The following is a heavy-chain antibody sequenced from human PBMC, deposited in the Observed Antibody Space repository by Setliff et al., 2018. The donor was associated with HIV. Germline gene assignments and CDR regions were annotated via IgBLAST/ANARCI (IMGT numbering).Heavy chain of an antibody. V-gene: IGHV1-69*05. D-gene: IGHD2-8*01. J-gene: IGHJ4*02. CDR1: GDSLSNYV. CDR3: ASGSGYCTKGDCYIGVHRTPDKYYFDS. Sequence: KASGDSLSNYVITWVRRAPGQGLEWMGGIVPLFGTTNYAQNFQGRLTITTDQIMTTAYMELTSLRSEDTAVYYCASGSGYCTKGDCYIGVHRTPDKYYFDSWGQGTLVTVSS. CDR2: IVPLFGTT.